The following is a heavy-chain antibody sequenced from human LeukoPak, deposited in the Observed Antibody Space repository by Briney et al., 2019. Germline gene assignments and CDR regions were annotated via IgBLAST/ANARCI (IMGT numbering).Heavy chain of an antibody. CDR3: VRSIVDTAVWFDP. CDR1: GGTFTSYA. J-gene: IGHJ5*02. Sequence: GASVKVSCKASGGTFTSYAISWVRQAPGQGLEWMGGIIPIFGTANYAQKFQGRVTITADKSTSTAYMELSSLRSEDTAVYYCVRSIVDTAVWFDPWGQGTLVTVSS. V-gene: IGHV1-69*06. CDR2: IIPIFGTA. D-gene: IGHD5-18*01.